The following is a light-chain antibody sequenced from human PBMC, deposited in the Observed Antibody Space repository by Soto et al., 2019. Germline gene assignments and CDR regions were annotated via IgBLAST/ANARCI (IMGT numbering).Light chain of an antibody. CDR2: ASS. J-gene: IGKJ1*01. CDR3: QKYNIAPVT. V-gene: IGKV1-27*01. Sequence: DIQMTQSPSSLSASVGDRVTITCRASQGISNDLAWYQQKPGKAPELLIYASSTLLSGVPSRFSGSGSGTDFTLTINSLQPEDVATYYCQKYNIAPVTFGQGTKVEIK. CDR1: QGISND.